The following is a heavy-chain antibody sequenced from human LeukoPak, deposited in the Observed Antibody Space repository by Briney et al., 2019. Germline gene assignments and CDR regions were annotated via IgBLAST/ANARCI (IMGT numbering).Heavy chain of an antibody. J-gene: IGHJ5*02. Sequence: SQTLSLTCAISGDSVSSNSAAWNWIRQSPSRGLEWLGRTYYRSKWYNDYAVSVKSRITINPDTSKNQFSLQLNSVTPEDTAVYYCARTMVRGVRIPPVEFDPWGQGTLVTVSS. D-gene: IGHD3-10*01. CDR2: TYYRSKWYN. CDR3: ARTMVRGVRIPPVEFDP. CDR1: GDSVSSNSAA. V-gene: IGHV6-1*01.